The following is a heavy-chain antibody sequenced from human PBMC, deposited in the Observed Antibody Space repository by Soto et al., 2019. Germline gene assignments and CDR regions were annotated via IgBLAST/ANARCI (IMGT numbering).Heavy chain of an antibody. V-gene: IGHV3-23*01. J-gene: IGHJ5*02. D-gene: IGHD2-15*01. CDR2: ISGSGGST. CDR3: AKSRYCSGGSCYSGWFDP. CDR1: GFTFSSYA. Sequence: GGSLRLSCAASGFTFSSYAMSWVRQAPGKGLEWVSAISGSGGSTYYADSVKGRFTISRDNSKNTLYLQMNSLRAEDTAVYYCAKSRYCSGGSCYSGWFDPWGQGTLVTVSS.